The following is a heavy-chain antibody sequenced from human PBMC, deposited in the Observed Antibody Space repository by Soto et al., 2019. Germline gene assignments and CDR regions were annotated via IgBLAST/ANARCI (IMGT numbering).Heavy chain of an antibody. D-gene: IGHD2-2*01. CDR1: GDSISSSY. V-gene: IGHV4-59*08. J-gene: IGHJ4*02. CDR3: ARLGTSCYSCVDY. CDR2: IYYSGST. Sequence: SETLSLTCTVSGDSISSSYWSWIRQPPGKGLEWIGYIYYSGSTNYNPSLKSRVTISVDMSKNQFSLKLSSVTAADTAVYYCARLGTSCYSCVDYWGQGTLVTVSS.